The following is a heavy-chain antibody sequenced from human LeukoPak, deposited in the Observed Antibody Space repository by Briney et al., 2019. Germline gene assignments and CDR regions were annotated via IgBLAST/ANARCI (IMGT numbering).Heavy chain of an antibody. CDR2: IYHSGST. V-gene: IGHV4-4*02. D-gene: IGHD4-17*01. CDR1: GGSISGSNW. CDR3: ARSGYGDPEFDY. J-gene: IGHJ4*02. Sequence: SETLSLTCAVSGGSISGSNWWSWVRQPPGKGLEWIGEIYHSGSTNYNPSLKSRVTISVDKSKNQFSLKLSSVTAADTAVYYCARSGYGDPEFDYWGQGTLVTVSS.